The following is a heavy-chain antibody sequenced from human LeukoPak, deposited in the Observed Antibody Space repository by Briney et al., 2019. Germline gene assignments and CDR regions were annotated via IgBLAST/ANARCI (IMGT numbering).Heavy chain of an antibody. Sequence: SGGSLRLSCAASGFTFSTYAMHWVRQAPGKGLEWVAAISYDGSNKNYADSVKGRFTISRDNSKNTLYLQMNSLRAEDTAVYYCARGVRIAVAGYIDYWGQGTLVTVSS. J-gene: IGHJ4*02. CDR1: GFTFSTYA. CDR3: ARGVRIAVAGYIDY. V-gene: IGHV3-30*04. D-gene: IGHD6-19*01. CDR2: ISYDGSNK.